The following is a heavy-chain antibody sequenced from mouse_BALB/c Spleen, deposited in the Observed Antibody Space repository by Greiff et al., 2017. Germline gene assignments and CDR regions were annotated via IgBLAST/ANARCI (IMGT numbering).Heavy chain of an antibody. J-gene: IGHJ4*01. CDR2: ISSGGSYT. D-gene: IGHD1-1*01. CDR3: ARVSLTTVVRKTRAMDY. Sequence: EVKLMESGGGLVKPGGSLKLSCAASGFTFSSYAMSWVRQSPEKRLEWVAEISSGGSYTYYPDTVTGRFTISRDNAKNTLYLEMSSLRSEDTAMYYCARVSLTTVVRKTRAMDYWGQGTSVTVSS. V-gene: IGHV5-9-4*01. CDR1: GFTFSSYA.